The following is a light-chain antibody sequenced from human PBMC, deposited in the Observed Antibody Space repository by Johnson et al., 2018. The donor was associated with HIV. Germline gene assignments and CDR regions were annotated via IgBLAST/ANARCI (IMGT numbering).Light chain of an antibody. CDR3: GTWDSGPRSGGF. J-gene: IGLJ1*01. V-gene: IGLV1-51*02. CDR2: ENN. Sequence: QSVLTQPPSVSAAPGQKVTISCSGGSSNIGSNYVSWYQQVPGTAPKLLIYENNKRPSGIPDRFSGSKSGTSAPLDITGLQTGDEADYYCGTWDSGPRSGGFFGTWTKVTVL. CDR1: SSNIGSNY.